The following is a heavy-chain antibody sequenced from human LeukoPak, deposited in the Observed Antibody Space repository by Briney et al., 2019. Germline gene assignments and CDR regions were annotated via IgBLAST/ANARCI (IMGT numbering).Heavy chain of an antibody. J-gene: IGHJ5*02. CDR1: GGTFSSYA. D-gene: IGHD2-2*02. CDR3: ARAGGYCSSTSCHRWDNWFDP. V-gene: IGHV1-69*05. Sequence: SVKVSCKASGGTFSSYAISWVRQAPGQGLEWMGGIIPIFGTANYAQKFQGRVTITTDESMSTAYMELSSLRSEDTAVYYCARAGGYCSSTSCHRWDNWFDPWGQGTLVTVSS. CDR2: IIPIFGTA.